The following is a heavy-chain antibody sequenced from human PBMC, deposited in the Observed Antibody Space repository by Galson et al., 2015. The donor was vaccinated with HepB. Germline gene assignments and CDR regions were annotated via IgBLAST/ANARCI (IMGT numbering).Heavy chain of an antibody. CDR3: AREEGLGSFDY. J-gene: IGHJ4*02. Sequence: SVKASCKASGYTFIGYYMHWVRQAPGQGLEWMGRINPNSGGTNYAQKFQGRVTMTRDTSISTAYMELSRLRSDDTAVYYCAREEGLGSFDYWGRGTLVTVSS. D-gene: IGHD3/OR15-3a*01. V-gene: IGHV1-2*06. CDR2: INPNSGGT. CDR1: GYTFIGYY.